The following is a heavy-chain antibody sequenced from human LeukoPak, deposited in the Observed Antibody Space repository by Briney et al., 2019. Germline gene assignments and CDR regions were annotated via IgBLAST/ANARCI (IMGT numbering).Heavy chain of an antibody. V-gene: IGHV3-53*01. D-gene: IGHD3-22*01. Sequence: GGSLRLSCAASGFTVSNNYMSWVRQAPGKGLEWVSVIYSDGSTYYADSVKGRFTLSRDNSKNTLYLQMNSLRAEDTAVYYCASASSGSLLYCDYWGQGTLVTVSS. CDR1: GFTVSNNY. CDR3: ASASSGSLLYCDY. J-gene: IGHJ4*02. CDR2: IYSDGST.